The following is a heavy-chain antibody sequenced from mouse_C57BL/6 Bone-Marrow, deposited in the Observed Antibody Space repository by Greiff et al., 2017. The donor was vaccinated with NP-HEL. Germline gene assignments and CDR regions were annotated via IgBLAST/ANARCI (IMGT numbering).Heavy chain of an antibody. D-gene: IGHD1-1*01. CDR2: IYPGSGST. J-gene: IGHJ3*01. Sequence: VKLQQPGAELVKPGASVKMSCKASGYTFTSYWITWVKQRPGQGLEWIGDIYPGSGSTNYNEKFKSKATLTVDTSSSTAYMHLSILTSEDSAVYYCARNYAAWFAYWGQGTLVTVSA. CDR3: ARNYAAWFAY. CDR1: GYTFTSYW. V-gene: IGHV1-55*01.